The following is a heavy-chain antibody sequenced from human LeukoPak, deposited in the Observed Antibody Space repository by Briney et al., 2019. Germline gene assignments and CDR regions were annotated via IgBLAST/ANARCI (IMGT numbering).Heavy chain of an antibody. CDR3: ARVKPNYYDSSAYGTFDI. D-gene: IGHD3-22*01. J-gene: IGHJ3*02. Sequence: GASVKVSCKASGYIFTDYYMHWVRQAPGQELGWMGRINPNSGGTNYAQKFQGRVTMTRDTSTSTVYMELSSLRSEDTAVYYCARVKPNYYDSSAYGTFDIWGQGTMVTVSS. V-gene: IGHV1/OR15-1*04. CDR1: GYIFTDYY. CDR2: INPNSGGT.